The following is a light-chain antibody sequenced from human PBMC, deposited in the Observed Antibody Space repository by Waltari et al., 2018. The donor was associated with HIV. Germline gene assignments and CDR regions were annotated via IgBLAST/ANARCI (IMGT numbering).Light chain of an antibody. CDR1: NIGSKS. CDR3: QVWDTAATEHVT. J-gene: IGLJ2*01. V-gene: IGLV3-21*02. CDR2: DDS. Sequence: SYLLAQPPSVSVAPGQTAILTCGGNNIGSKSVHSYLQKPGQAPLLLVYDDSDRPSGVPVRFSGSNSGNTATLTISGVEAGDEADYFCQVWDTAATEHVTFGGGTKLSVL.